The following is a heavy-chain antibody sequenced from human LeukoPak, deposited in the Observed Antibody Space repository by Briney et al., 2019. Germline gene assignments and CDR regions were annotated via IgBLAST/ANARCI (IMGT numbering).Heavy chain of an antibody. V-gene: IGHV3-43*01. J-gene: IGHJ4*02. D-gene: IGHD3-16*01. CDR3: ARDIRGNYFDS. Sequence: GGSLRLSCVASGFIFDDSLMHWVRQAPGKGLEWISLISRDGLTPYYADSVKGRFTISRDNSKNSLFLQMNSLTPEDTAVYYCARDIRGNYFDSWGQGTLVTVSS. CDR1: GFIFDDSL. CDR2: ISRDGLTP.